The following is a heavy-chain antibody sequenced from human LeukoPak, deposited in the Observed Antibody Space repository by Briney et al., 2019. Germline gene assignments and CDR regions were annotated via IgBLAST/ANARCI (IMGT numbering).Heavy chain of an antibody. J-gene: IGHJ3*02. CDR1: GYSFTSYW. CDR2: IYPGDSDT. CDR3: ARRNEGDWNRPQGAFDI. V-gene: IGHV5-51*01. D-gene: IGHD1-1*01. Sequence: GESLKISCKGSGYSFTSYWIGWVRQMPGKGLEWMGIIYPGDSDTRYSPSFQGQVTISADKSISTAYLQWSSLKASDTAMYYCARRNEGDWNRPQGAFDIWGQGTMVTVSS.